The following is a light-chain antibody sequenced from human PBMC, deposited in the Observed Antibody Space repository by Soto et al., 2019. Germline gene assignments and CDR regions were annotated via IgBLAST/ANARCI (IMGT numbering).Light chain of an antibody. Sequence: QSALTQPPSVSGSPGQSVAISCTGTSSDVGNYNRVSWYQQPPGTAPKLMIYEVNNRPSGVPDRFSGSKSGNTASLTVSGLQAEDEADYYCSSYAASNNLGVFGGGTKLTVL. V-gene: IGLV2-18*02. J-gene: IGLJ2*01. CDR1: SSDVGNYNR. CDR3: SSYAASNNLGV. CDR2: EVN.